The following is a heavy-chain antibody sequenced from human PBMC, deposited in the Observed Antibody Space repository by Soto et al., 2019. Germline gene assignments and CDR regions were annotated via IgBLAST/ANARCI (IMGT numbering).Heavy chain of an antibody. CDR2: INAGNGNT. CDR3: ARDPYYDFWSGYLGLKGFDP. CDR1: GYTFTSYA. J-gene: IGHJ5*02. Sequence: ASVKVSCKASGYTFTSYAMHWVRQAPGQRLKWMGWINAGNGNTKYSQKFQGRVTITADESTSTAYMEKSSLRSEDTAVYYCARDPYYDFWSGYLGLKGFDPWGQGTLVTVSS. V-gene: IGHV1-3*01. D-gene: IGHD3-3*01.